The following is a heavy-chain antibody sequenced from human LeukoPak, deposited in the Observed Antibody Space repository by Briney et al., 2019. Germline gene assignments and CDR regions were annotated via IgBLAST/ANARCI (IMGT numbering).Heavy chain of an antibody. CDR3: ARCSGGYSSPDATRDY. J-gene: IGHJ4*02. CDR2: IIPIFGTA. Sequence: ASGKLSCKASRRTFTSSAISSVRRAPGQGLEWMGGIIPIFGTANSAQKFQGRVTITADKSTTTAYMELISLRSVDTAVYYGARCSGGYSSPDATRDYWGQGTLVTVSS. V-gene: IGHV1-69*06. CDR1: RRTFTSSA. D-gene: IGHD6-19*01.